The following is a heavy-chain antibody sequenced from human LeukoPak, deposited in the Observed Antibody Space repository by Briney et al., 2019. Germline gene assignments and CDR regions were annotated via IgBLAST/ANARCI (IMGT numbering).Heavy chain of an antibody. V-gene: IGHV3-48*04. D-gene: IGHD5-24*01. CDR3: ARGEQDMATMSIDY. CDR1: GFTFSTYA. J-gene: IGHJ4*02. CDR2: SSSGSSTI. Sequence: GGSLRLSCAASGFTFSTYAMNWVRQAPGKGLEWVSYSSSGSSTIYYADPVKGRFTISRDNAKDSLYLQMHSLRAEDTAVYYCARGEQDMATMSIDYWGQGALVTVSS.